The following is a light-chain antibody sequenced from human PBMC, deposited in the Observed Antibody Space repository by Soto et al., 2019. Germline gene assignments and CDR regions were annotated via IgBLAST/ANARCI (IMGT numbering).Light chain of an antibody. V-gene: IGLV1-47*01. Sequence: QSVLTQPPSASGTPGQRVTISCSGSSSNIGSNYVYWYQQLPGTAPKLLIYRNNQRPSGVPDRFSGSKSGTSASLAISGLRSEDEADYYCAAWDDSLSGNVFGTGTKRTVL. CDR3: AAWDDSLSGNV. CDR2: RNN. CDR1: SSNIGSNY. J-gene: IGLJ1*01.